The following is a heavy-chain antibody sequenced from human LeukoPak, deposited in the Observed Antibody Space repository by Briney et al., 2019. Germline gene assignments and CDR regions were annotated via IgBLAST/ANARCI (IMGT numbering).Heavy chain of an antibody. CDR1: GGSFSGYY. V-gene: IGHV4-34*01. CDR2: INHSGST. Sequence: SETLSLTCAVYGGSFSGYYWSWIRQPPGKGLEWIGEINHSGSTNYNPSLKSRVTISVDTSKNQFSLKLSSVTAADTAVYYCTRDKGRVFDYWGQGTLVTVSS. J-gene: IGHJ4*02. CDR3: TRDKGRVFDY. D-gene: IGHD5-24*01.